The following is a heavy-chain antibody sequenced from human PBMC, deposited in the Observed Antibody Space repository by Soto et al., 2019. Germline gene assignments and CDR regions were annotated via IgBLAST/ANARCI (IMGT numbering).Heavy chain of an antibody. CDR3: ATGTEDYDYIWGSYRYTPWFDP. J-gene: IGHJ5*02. D-gene: IGHD3-16*02. V-gene: IGHV4-59*01. CDR1: GGSISSYY. CDR2: IYYSGST. Sequence: SETLSLTRTASGGSISSYYWSWIRQPPGKGLEWIGYIYYSGSTNYNPSLKRRVTISVDTSKNQFSLKLSSVTAADTAVYYCATGTEDYDYIWGSYRYTPWFDPWRQGTQVTVSS.